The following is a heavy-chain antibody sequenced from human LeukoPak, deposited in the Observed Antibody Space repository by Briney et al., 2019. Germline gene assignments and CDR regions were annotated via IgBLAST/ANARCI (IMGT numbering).Heavy chain of an antibody. CDR2: IGGSGGST. V-gene: IGHV3-23*01. D-gene: IGHD2-15*01. Sequence: LPGGSLTLSCAASRFTFSDAWMSWVRQAPGKGLEWVSVIGGSGGSTFYADSVKGRFTISRDNSKNTLYLQMNSLRAEDTAVYYCAKTRGSPDIYYGLDVWGLGTTVTVSS. CDR1: RFTFSDAW. CDR3: AKTRGSPDIYYGLDV. J-gene: IGHJ6*02.